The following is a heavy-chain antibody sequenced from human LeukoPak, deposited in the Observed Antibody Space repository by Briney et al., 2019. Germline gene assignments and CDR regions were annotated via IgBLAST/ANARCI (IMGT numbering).Heavy chain of an antibody. CDR3: ARSTVTIPNWFDP. D-gene: IGHD4-11*01. CDR2: ISAYNGNT. J-gene: IGHJ5*02. V-gene: IGHV1-18*01. Sequence: GASVKVSCKASGYTFTSCGISWVRQAPGQGLEWRGWISAYNGNTNYAQKLQRRVTMTTDTSTSTAYMELRSLRSDDTAGYYCARSTVTIPNWFDPWGQGTLVTVSS. CDR1: GYTFTSCG.